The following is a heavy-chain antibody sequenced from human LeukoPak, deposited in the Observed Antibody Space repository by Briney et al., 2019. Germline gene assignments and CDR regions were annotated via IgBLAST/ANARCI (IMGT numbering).Heavy chain of an antibody. J-gene: IGHJ4*02. CDR3: ARETRFIAAAGTLFY. V-gene: IGHV4-34*01. D-gene: IGHD6-13*01. CDR2: INHSGST. CDR1: GGSFSGYY. Sequence: SETLSFTCAVYGGSFSGYYWSWIRQPPGKGLEWIGEINHSGSTNYNPSLKSRVTISVDTSKNQFSLKLSSVTAADTAVYYCARETRFIAAAGTLFYWGQGTLVTVSS.